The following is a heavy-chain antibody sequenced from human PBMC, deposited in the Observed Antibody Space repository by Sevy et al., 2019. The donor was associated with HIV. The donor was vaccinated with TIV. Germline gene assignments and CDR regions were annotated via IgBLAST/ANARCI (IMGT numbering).Heavy chain of an antibody. J-gene: IGHJ4*02. D-gene: IGHD1-1*01. CDR1: GFTFSSYV. CDR2: VSASGIST. V-gene: IGHV3-23*01. Sequence: GGSLRLSCAASGFTFSSYVMSWVRQAPGKGLQWVSAVSASGISTYYTDSVKGGFTISRDNSKNMLHMQMNSLRAEDTAVYYCAKVRSTMIPATGNFDYWGQGTLVTVSS. CDR3: AKVRSTMIPATGNFDY.